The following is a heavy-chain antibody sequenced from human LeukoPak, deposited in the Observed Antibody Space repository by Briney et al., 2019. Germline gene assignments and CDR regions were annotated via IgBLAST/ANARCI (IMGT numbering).Heavy chain of an antibody. CDR2: ISSSGSTI. D-gene: IGHD3-22*01. Sequence: GGSLRLPCAASGFTFSDYYMSWIRQAPGKGLEWVSYISSSGSTIYYADSVKGRFITSRDNAKNSLYLQMNSLRAEDTAVYYCARDFHYDSSGYYGYWGQGTLVTVSS. CDR1: GFTFSDYY. CDR3: ARDFHYDSSGYYGY. V-gene: IGHV3-11*01. J-gene: IGHJ4*02.